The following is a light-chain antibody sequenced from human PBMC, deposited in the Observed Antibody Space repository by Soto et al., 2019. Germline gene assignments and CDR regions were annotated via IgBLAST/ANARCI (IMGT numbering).Light chain of an antibody. CDR3: QQYGF. Sequence: EIVLTQSPGTLSLSPGERSTLSCRASQSVTSNYLAWYQQKPGQAPRLLIYVAFNRAPGIPDRFSGSGSGTDFTLTISRLEPEDFAVYYCQQYGFFGQGTRLEIK. CDR1: QSVTSNY. J-gene: IGKJ5*01. CDR2: VAF. V-gene: IGKV3-20*01.